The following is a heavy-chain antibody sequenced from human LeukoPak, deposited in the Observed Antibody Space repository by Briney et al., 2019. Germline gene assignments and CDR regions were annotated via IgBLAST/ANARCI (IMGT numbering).Heavy chain of an antibody. Sequence: SETLSLTCTVSGGSLSSYYWSWIRQPPGKGLEWIGYIYYSGSTNYNPSLKSRVTISVDTSKNQFSLKLSSVTAADTAVYYCARGSSSSPNWFDPWGQGTLVTVSS. V-gene: IGHV4-59*01. CDR3: ARGSSSSPNWFDP. J-gene: IGHJ5*02. D-gene: IGHD6-13*01. CDR1: GGSLSSYY. CDR2: IYYSGST.